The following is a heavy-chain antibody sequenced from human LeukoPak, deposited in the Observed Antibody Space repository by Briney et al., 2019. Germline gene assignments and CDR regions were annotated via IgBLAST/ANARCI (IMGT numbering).Heavy chain of an antibody. CDR1: GGSVSNGNYY. CDR3: ARDGYYYGMDV. Sequence: SETLSLTCTVSGGSVSNGNYYWSWIRQPPGKGLEWIGYIYYSGSTNYNPSLKSRVTISVDTSKNQFSLKLSSVTAADTAVYYCARDGYYYGMDVWGQGTTVTVSS. CDR2: IYYSGST. V-gene: IGHV4-61*01. J-gene: IGHJ6*02.